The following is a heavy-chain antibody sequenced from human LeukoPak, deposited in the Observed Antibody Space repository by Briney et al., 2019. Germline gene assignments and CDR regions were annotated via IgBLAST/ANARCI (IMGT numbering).Heavy chain of an antibody. V-gene: IGHV4-59*08. CDR2: IYYTGTT. CDR3: ARLPLRSHFDY. D-gene: IGHD3-3*02. Sequence: SETLSLTCTVSGGSISSYYWSWIRQPPGKGLEWIAYIYYTGTTNYNPSLKSRVTISVDTPKKQLSLKLSSVTAADTAVYYCARLPLRSHFDYWGQGTLVTVSS. J-gene: IGHJ4*02. CDR1: GGSISSYY.